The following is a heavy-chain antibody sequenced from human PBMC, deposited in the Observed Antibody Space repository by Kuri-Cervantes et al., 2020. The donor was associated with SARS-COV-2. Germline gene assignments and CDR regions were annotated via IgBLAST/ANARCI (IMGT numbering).Heavy chain of an antibody. CDR2: ISYDGSNK. CDR1: GFTFTSHA. V-gene: IGHV3-30*03. CDR3: ARDPGRGDAFDI. J-gene: IGHJ3*02. D-gene: IGHD3-10*01. Sequence: LSLTCAVSGFTFTSHAMHWVRQAPGKGLEWVALISYDGSNKFYADSVKGRFTISRDNSKNTLYLQMNSLRAEDTAVYYCARDPGRGDAFDIWGQGTMVTVSS.